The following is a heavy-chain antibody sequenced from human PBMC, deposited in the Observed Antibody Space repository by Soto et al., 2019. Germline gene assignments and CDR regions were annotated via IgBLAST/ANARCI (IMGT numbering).Heavy chain of an antibody. D-gene: IGHD3-22*01. J-gene: IGHJ6*02. Sequence: PSETLSLTCTVSGGSISSSSYYWGWIRQPPGKGLDWIGSIYYSGSTYYNPSLKSRVTISVDTSKNQFSLKLSPVTAADTAVYYCARSPDSSGYYPRWYYYGMDVWGQGTTVTVSS. CDR3: ARSPDSSGYYPRWYYYGMDV. CDR1: GGSISSSSYY. V-gene: IGHV4-39*07. CDR2: IYYSGST.